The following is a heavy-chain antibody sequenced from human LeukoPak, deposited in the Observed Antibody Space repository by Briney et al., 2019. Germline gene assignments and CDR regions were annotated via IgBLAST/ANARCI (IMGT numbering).Heavy chain of an antibody. V-gene: IGHV4-59*12. CDR3: ARAGVGYSYGFDY. Sequence: SETLSLTCTVSGXSISSYYWSWIRQPPGKGLEWIGFISYSGSTNYNPSLKSRVTMSVDTSKNQFSLKLSSVTAADTAVYYCARAGVGYSYGFDYWGQGTLVTVSS. CDR2: ISYSGST. CDR1: GXSISSYY. J-gene: IGHJ4*02. D-gene: IGHD5-18*01.